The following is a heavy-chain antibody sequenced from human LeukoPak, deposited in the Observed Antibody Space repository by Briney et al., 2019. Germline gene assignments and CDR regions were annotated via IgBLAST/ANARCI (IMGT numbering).Heavy chain of an antibody. Sequence: GGSLRLSCAASGFTFDDYGMSWVRQAPGKGLEWVSGINWNGGSTGYADSVKGRFTISRDNAKNSLYLQMNSLRAEDTALYYCARAGYSYGYSYYYYYMDVWGKGTTVTVSS. V-gene: IGHV3-20*04. CDR2: INWNGGST. D-gene: IGHD5-18*01. J-gene: IGHJ6*03. CDR1: GFTFDDYG. CDR3: ARAGYSYGYSYYYYYMDV.